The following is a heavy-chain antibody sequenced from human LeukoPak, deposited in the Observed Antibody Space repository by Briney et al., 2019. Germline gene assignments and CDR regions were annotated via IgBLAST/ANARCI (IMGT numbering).Heavy chain of an antibody. CDR2: INPNSGGT. D-gene: IGHD1-26*01. Sequence: ASVKVSCKASGYTFTGYYVHWVRQAPGQGLEWMGRINPNSGGTNYAQKFQGRVTMTRDTSIRTAYMELSRLKSDDTAVYYCATSYSAHYWGQGTLVTVSS. CDR3: ATSYSAHY. V-gene: IGHV1-2*06. CDR1: GYTFTGYY. J-gene: IGHJ4*02.